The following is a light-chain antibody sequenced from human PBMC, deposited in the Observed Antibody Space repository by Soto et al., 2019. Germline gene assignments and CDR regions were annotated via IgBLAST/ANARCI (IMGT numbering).Light chain of an antibody. Sequence: QSVLTQPPSASGTPGQRVTISCSGSSSNIGSNYVYWYQQLPGTAPKLLIYRNNQRPSGVPDRFSGSKSGTSASLAISGLRSEDEAYYYCAAWDDILRAVFGGGTKLTVL. CDR1: SSNIGSNY. CDR2: RNN. V-gene: IGLV1-47*01. CDR3: AAWDDILRAV. J-gene: IGLJ2*01.